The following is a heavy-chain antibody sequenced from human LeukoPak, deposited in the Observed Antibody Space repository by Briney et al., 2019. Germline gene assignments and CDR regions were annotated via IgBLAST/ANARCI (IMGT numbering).Heavy chain of an antibody. V-gene: IGHV3-21*01. CDR2: ISSNSSYI. D-gene: IGHD3-16*02. J-gene: IGHJ4*02. CDR3: ARGVHDYVWGSYRQLRVRLDY. Sequence: PGGSLRLSCAASGFTFSSYSMNWVRQAPGKGLEWVSSISSNSSYIYYADSVKGRFTISRDNAKNSLYLQMNSLRAEDTAVYYCARGVHDYVWGSYRQLRVRLDYWGQGTLVTVSS. CDR1: GFTFSSYS.